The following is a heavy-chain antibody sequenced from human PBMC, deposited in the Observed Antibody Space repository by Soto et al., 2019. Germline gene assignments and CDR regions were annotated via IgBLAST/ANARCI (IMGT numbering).Heavy chain of an antibody. D-gene: IGHD1-7*01. Sequence: GGSLRLSCAASGFTFDDYAMHWVRQAPGKGLEWVSGISWNSGSIGYADSVKGRFTISRDNAKNSLYLQMNSLRAEDTALYYCAKDNWNYPPAFGYYYYMDVWGKGTTVTVSS. J-gene: IGHJ6*03. CDR2: ISWNSGSI. V-gene: IGHV3-9*01. CDR3: AKDNWNYPPAFGYYYYMDV. CDR1: GFTFDDYA.